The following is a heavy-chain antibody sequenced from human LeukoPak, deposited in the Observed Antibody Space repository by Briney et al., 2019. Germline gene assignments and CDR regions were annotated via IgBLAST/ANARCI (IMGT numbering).Heavy chain of an antibody. Sequence: PGRSLRLSCEVSGFSFSSYGMHWVRQAPGKGLEWVAVISYDGRDKYYADSVKGRFTISRDNSKNTLYLQMNSLRAEDTAVYYCAKDGYSKPAVVNYFDYWGQGTLVTVSS. CDR3: AKDGYSKPAVVNYFDY. CDR2: ISYDGRDK. J-gene: IGHJ4*02. CDR1: GFSFSSYG. D-gene: IGHD3-22*01. V-gene: IGHV3-30*18.